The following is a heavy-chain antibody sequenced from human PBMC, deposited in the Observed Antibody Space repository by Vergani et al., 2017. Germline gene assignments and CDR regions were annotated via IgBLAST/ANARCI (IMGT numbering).Heavy chain of an antibody. J-gene: IGHJ4*02. CDR2: INWNGDST. Sequence: EVQLVESGGGVVRPGGSLRLSCAASGFTFDDFGLNWVRQPPGKGLEWVSVINWNGDSTGYADSVKGRFTISRDNAKNSLYPQMNSLGAEDTALYYCARGRDWLDYWGQGTLVTVSS. D-gene: IGHD3-9*01. CDR3: ARGRDWLDY. CDR1: GFTFDDFG. V-gene: IGHV3-20*04.